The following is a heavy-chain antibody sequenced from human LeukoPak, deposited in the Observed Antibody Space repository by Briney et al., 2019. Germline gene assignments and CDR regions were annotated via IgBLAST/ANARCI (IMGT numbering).Heavy chain of an antibody. CDR2: IYYSGST. D-gene: IGHD3-16*01. J-gene: IGHJ6*04. Sequence: SETLSLTCTDSGGSISSHYWSWIRQPPGKGLELIGYIYYSGSTNYNPSLKSRVTISVDTSKNQFSLKLSSVTAADTAVYYCARGGRQDVWGKGTTVTVSS. CDR3: ARGGRQDV. CDR1: GGSISSHY. V-gene: IGHV4-59*11.